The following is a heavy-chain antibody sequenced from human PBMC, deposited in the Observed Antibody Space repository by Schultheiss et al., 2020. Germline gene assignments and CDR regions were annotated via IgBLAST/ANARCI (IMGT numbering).Heavy chain of an antibody. Sequence: ASVKVSCKASGYTFTSYDINWVRQATGQGLEWMGWMNPNSGNTGYAQNLQGRATMTTDTSTSTAYMELRNLRSDDTAVYYCARDGLERPHDYWGQGTLVTVSS. V-gene: IGHV1-8*01. D-gene: IGHD1-1*01. CDR3: ARDGLERPHDY. CDR2: MNPNSGNT. CDR1: GYTFTSYD. J-gene: IGHJ4*02.